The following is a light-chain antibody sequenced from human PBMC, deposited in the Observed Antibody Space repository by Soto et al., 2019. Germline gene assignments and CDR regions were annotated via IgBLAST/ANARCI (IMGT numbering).Light chain of an antibody. CDR2: DVS. V-gene: IGLV2-14*01. CDR3: SSYTGYNTLVL. CDR1: SIDVGAYNY. J-gene: IGLJ2*01. Sequence: QSALTQPASVSGSPGQSITIACTGTSIDVGAYNYVSWYQQHLGKAPKLMIYDVSNRPSGVSNRFSGSKSGNTASLTISGLLPEDEADYYCSSYTGYNTLVLVGGGTKLTVL.